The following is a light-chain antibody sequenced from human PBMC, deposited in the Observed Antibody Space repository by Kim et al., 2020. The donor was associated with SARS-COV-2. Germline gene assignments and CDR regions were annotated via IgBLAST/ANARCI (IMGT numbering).Light chain of an antibody. V-gene: IGKV1-17*01. CDR2: GAS. Sequence: ASVVDRIASPCRARQDIRYDLGWYQQNPGRGTKRLICGASSLHSGVPSSFSGSGSGTGFTLTISCLQPGDFTTYFSLQHSTYPITFGQGTRLEIK. CDR1: QDIRYD. J-gene: IGKJ5*01. CDR3: LQHSTYPIT.